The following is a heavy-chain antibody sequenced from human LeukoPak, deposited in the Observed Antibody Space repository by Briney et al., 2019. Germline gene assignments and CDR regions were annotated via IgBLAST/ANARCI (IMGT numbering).Heavy chain of an antibody. D-gene: IGHD3-3*01. V-gene: IGHV3-30*02. Sequence: GGSLRLSCAASGIIFSSYGMHWVRQAPGKGLEWVAFIRYDGSIKYYADSVKGRFTISRDNSKNTLYLQMNSLRAEDTAVYYCAKDRNLSAISLLRWMSDGDHMDVWGKGTTVTISS. CDR2: IRYDGSIK. J-gene: IGHJ6*03. CDR3: AKDRNLSAISLLRWMSDGDHMDV. CDR1: GIIFSSYG.